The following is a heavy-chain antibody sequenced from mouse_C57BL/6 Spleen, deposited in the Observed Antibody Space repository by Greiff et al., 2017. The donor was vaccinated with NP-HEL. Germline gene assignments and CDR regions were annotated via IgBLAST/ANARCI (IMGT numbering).Heavy chain of an antibody. D-gene: IGHD1-1*01. V-gene: IGHV1-26*01. Sequence: EVQLQQSGPELVKPGASVKISCKASGYTFPDYYMNWVQQSHGTSLEWIGDINPNNGGTSSNQKFKGKATLTVDKSSSTAYMELRSLTSEDSAVYYCARTGFTTVVADYFDYWGQGTTLTVSS. CDR3: ARTGFTTVVADYFDY. CDR1: GYTFPDYY. J-gene: IGHJ2*01. CDR2: INPNNGGT.